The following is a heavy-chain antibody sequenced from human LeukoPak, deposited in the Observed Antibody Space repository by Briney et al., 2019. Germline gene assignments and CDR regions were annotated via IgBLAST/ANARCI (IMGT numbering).Heavy chain of an antibody. CDR3: ARDLLRYGFDS. V-gene: IGHV4-59*01. CDR2: LYYSGST. CDR1: GGSISSYY. J-gene: IGHJ4*02. D-gene: IGHD5-18*01. Sequence: SSETLSLTCTVSGGSISSYYSSWIRQPPGKGLEWIGFLYYSGSTNYNPTLKSRVTISADTSKNQFSLKLSSVTAADTAVYYCARDLLRYGFDSWGQGTLVTVSS.